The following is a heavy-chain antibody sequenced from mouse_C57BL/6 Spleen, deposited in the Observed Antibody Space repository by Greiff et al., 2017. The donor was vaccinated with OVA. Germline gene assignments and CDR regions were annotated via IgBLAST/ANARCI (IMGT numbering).Heavy chain of an antibody. V-gene: IGHV2-9-1*01. CDR2: IWTGGGT. CDR1: GFSLTSYA. CDR3: AASSTMVTPFAY. D-gene: IGHD2-2*01. J-gene: IGHJ3*01. Sequence: VQGVESGPGLVAPSQSLSITCTVSGFSLTSYAISWVRQPPGKGLEWLGVIWTGGGTNYNSALKSRLSISKDNSKSQVFLKMNSLQTDDTARYYCAASSTMVTPFAYWGQGTLVTVSA.